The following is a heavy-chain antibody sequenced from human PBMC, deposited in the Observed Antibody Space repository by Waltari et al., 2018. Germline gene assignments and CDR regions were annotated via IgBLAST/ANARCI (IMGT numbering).Heavy chain of an antibody. V-gene: IGHV4-38-2*01. Sequence: QVQLQESGPGLVKPSETLSLTCAVSGYSISSGYYWGWIRQPPGKGLEWIGSIYHSGSTYYNPSLKSRVTISGDTSKNQFSLKLSSVTAADTAVYYCARGDMVHDEGPLDVWGQGTTVTVSS. CDR2: IYHSGST. J-gene: IGHJ6*02. CDR3: ARGDMVHDEGPLDV. D-gene: IGHD3-10*01. CDR1: GYSISSGYY.